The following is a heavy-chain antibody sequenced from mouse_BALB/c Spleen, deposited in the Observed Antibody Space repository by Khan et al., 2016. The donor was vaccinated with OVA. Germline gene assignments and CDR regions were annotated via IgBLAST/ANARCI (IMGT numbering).Heavy chain of an antibody. CDR1: GDSITSGY. J-gene: IGHJ2*01. D-gene: IGHD2-3*01. V-gene: IGHV3-8*02. CDR3: ACYDGYYFDY. Sequence: EVELVESGPSLVKPSQTLSLTCSVAGDSITSGYWNWIRKFPGNKLEYMGYISYSGNTYYNPSLKSRISITRDTSRNQYYLHLNSVTTEDTATYYCACYDGYYFDYWGQGTTLTVSS. CDR2: ISYSGNT.